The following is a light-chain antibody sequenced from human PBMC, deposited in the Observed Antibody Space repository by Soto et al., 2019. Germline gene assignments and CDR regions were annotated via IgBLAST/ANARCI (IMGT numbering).Light chain of an antibody. V-gene: IGKV3-11*01. CDR1: QSVSSY. J-gene: IGKJ2*01. CDR3: QQRNNWPPSYT. CDR2: DAS. Sequence: EIVLTQSPATLSLSPGERATLSCRASQSVSSYLAWYQQKPGQAPRLLIYDASNRATGIPARFSGSGSGTDFTLTTSSLEPEDFAVYYCQQRNNWPPSYTFGQGTKLEIK.